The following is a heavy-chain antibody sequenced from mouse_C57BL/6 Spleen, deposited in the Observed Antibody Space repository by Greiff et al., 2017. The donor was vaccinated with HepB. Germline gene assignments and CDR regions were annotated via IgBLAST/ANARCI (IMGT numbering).Heavy chain of an antibody. V-gene: IGHV2-6*01. Sequence: VKLVESGPGLVAPSQSLSITCTVSGFSLTSYGVDWVRQSPGKGLEWLGVIWGVGSTNYNSALKSRLSISKDNSKSQVFLKMNSLQTDDTAMYYCASEGGTGTWGFAYWGQGTLVTVSA. CDR1: GFSLTSYG. CDR2: IWGVGST. CDR3: ASEGGTGTWGFAY. J-gene: IGHJ3*01. D-gene: IGHD4-1*01.